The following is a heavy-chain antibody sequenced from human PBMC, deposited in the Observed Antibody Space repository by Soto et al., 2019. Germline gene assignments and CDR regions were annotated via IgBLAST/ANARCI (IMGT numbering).Heavy chain of an antibody. Sequence: QVQLVQSGAEVKKPGASVKVSCKASGYTFTGYYMHWVRQAPGQGLEWMGWINPNSGGTNYAQKFQGRVTMTRDTSISAAYMALSRLSSDDTDVAYCARKDGDGMDVWVQGTTVTVSS. D-gene: IGHD2-8*01. CDR2: INPNSGGT. J-gene: IGHJ6*02. CDR3: ARKDGDGMDV. CDR1: GYTFTGYY. V-gene: IGHV1-2*02.